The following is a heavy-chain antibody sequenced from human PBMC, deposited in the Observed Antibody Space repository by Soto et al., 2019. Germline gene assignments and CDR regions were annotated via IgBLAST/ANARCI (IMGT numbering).Heavy chain of an antibody. V-gene: IGHV4-30-2*01. CDR3: ARGLRSDFDY. D-gene: IGHD3-3*01. CDR1: GGSISSGGYS. CDR2: IYHSGST. J-gene: IGHJ4*02. Sequence: SETLSLTCAVSGGSISSGGYSWSWIRQPPGKGLECIGYIYHSGSTYYNPSLKSRVTISIDRSKNQFSLKLSSVTAADTAVYYCARGLRSDFDYWGQGTLVTVSS.